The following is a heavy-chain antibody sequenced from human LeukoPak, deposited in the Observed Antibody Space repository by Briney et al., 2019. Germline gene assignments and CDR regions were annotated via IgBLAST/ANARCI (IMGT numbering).Heavy chain of an antibody. Sequence: QSGGSLRLSCAASGFTFSNYGMHWVRQAPGKGLEWVSLISWDGGSTYYADSVKGRFTISRDNSKNSLYLQMNSLRAEDTALYYCAKDMAAYYYSSGNIDYWGQGTLVTVSS. D-gene: IGHD3-10*01. CDR2: ISWDGGST. V-gene: IGHV3-43D*03. CDR1: GFTFSNYG. CDR3: AKDMAAYYYSSGNIDY. J-gene: IGHJ4*02.